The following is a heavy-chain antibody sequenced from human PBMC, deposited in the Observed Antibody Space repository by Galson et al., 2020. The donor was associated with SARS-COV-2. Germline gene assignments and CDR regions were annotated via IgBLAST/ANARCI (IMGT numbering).Heavy chain of an antibody. CDR2: INHSGST. CDR1: GGSFSGYY. CDR3: ARDLAVYCSSTSCSRAGDAFDI. J-gene: IGHJ3*02. Sequence: SETLSLTCAVYGGSFSGYYWSWIRQPPGNGLEWIGEINHSGSTNYNPSLKSRVTISVDTSKNQFSLKLSSVTAADTAVYYCARDLAVYCSSTSCSRAGDAFDIWGQGTMVTVSS. V-gene: IGHV4-34*01. D-gene: IGHD2-2*01.